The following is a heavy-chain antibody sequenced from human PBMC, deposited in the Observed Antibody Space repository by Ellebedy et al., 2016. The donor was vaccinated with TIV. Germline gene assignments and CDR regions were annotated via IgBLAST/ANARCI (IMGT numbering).Heavy chain of an antibody. Sequence: GESLKISCKGSGYSFTSYWISWVRQMPGKGLEWMGRIDPSDSYTNYSPSFQGHVTISADKSISTAYLQWSSLKASDTAMYYCAINIVVVPAAMGIYYYYYGMDVWGQGTTVTVSS. CDR1: GYSFTSYW. CDR3: AINIVVVPAAMGIYYYYYGMDV. D-gene: IGHD2-2*01. J-gene: IGHJ6*02. V-gene: IGHV5-10-1*01. CDR2: IDPSDSYT.